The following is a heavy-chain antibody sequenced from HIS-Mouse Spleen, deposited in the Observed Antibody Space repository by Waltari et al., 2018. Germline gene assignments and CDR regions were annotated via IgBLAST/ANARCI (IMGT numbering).Heavy chain of an antibody. CDR3: AREIPYSSSWYDWYFDL. V-gene: IGHV4-39*07. CDR2: IYYSGST. CDR1: GGSISSSSSY. Sequence: QLQLQESGPGLVKPSETLSLTCTVSGGSISSSSSYWCWIRQPPGKGLEWIGSIYYSGSTYYNPSLKSRVTISVDTSKNQFSLKLSSVTAADTAVYYCAREIPYSSSWYDWYFDLWGRGTLVTVSS. J-gene: IGHJ2*01. D-gene: IGHD6-13*01.